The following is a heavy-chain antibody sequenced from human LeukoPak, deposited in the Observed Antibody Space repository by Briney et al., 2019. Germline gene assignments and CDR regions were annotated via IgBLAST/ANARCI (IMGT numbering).Heavy chain of an antibody. CDR3: TTGFGTIDY. Sequence: PGGSLRLSCAASGFTFTNAWMSWVRQAPGKGLEGIGRIKSKTDGGTADHAAPVKGRFTTSRDDSETTLYLQMNRLKTEDTAVYDCTTGFGTIDYWGQGTLVTVSS. V-gene: IGHV3-15*01. CDR1: GFTFTNAW. D-gene: IGHD1-1*01. J-gene: IGHJ4*02. CDR2: IKSKTDGGTA.